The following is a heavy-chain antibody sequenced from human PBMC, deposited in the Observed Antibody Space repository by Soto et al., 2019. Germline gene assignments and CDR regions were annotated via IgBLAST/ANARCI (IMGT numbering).Heavy chain of an antibody. CDR1: GFTFSSYS. J-gene: IGHJ4*02. V-gene: IGHV3-48*02. CDR3: ARDLRSSGYYPTPFDY. Sequence: PGGSLRLSCAASGFTFSSYSMNWVRQAPGKGLEWVSYISSSSSTIYYADSVKGRFTISRDNAENSLYLQMNSLRDEDTAVYYCARDLRSSGYYPTPFDYWGQGTLVTVSS. D-gene: IGHD3-22*01. CDR2: ISSSSSTI.